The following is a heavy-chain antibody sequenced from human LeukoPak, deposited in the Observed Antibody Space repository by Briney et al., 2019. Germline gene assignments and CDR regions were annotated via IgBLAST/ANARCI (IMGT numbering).Heavy chain of an antibody. CDR3: ARVYYSNSYDYWYFDL. CDR2: ISAYNGNT. V-gene: IGHV1-18*01. D-gene: IGHD6-13*01. CDR1: GYTFTSYG. Sequence: GASVKVSCKASGYTFTSYGISWVRQAPGQGLEWMGWISAYNGNTNYAQKLQGRVTMTTDTSTSTAYMELRSLRSDDTAVYYCARVYYSNSYDYWYFDLWGRGTLSLSPQ. J-gene: IGHJ2*01.